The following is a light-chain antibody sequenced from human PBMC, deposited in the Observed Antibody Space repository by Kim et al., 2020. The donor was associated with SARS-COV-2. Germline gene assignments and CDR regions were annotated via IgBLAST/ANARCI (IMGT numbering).Light chain of an antibody. V-gene: IGKV3-20*01. J-gene: IGKJ3*01. CDR3: QQYDRPPVT. CDR1: QSLSSPY. CDR2: RAS. Sequence: IVLTQSPGTLSVSPGEKATLSCRASQSLSSPYLAWYQQRHGQAPSLLISRASLRATGVPDRFSGSGSGTDFTLTISRVETEDSAMYYCQQYDRPPVTFGPGTKVDIK.